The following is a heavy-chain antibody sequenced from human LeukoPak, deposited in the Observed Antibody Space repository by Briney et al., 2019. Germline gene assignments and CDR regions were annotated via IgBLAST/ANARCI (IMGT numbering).Heavy chain of an antibody. CDR1: GFTFGSYA. CDR2: ISGSGGST. J-gene: IGHJ4*02. Sequence: GVSLRLSCAASGFTFGSYAMSWVRQAPGKGLEWVSAISGSGGSTYYADSVKGRFTISRDNSKNTLYLQMNSLRAEDTAVYYCAQGVGGLHGYDFWSGYYAFDYWGQGTLVTVSS. V-gene: IGHV3-23*01. D-gene: IGHD3-3*01. CDR3: AQGVGGLHGYDFWSGYYAFDY.